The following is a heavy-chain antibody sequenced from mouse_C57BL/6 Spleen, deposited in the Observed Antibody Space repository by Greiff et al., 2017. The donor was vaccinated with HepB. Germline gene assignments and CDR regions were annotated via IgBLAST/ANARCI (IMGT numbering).Heavy chain of an antibody. J-gene: IGHJ3*01. CDR3: AREGDLGGFAY. CDR2: ISDGGSYT. CDR1: GFTFSSYA. Sequence: EVQLVESGGGLVKPGGSLKLSCAASGFTFSSYAMSWVRQTPEKRLEWVATISDGGSYTYYPDNVKGRFTISRDNAKNNLYLQMSHLKSEDTAMYYCAREGDLGGFAYWGQGTLVTVSA. V-gene: IGHV5-4*01.